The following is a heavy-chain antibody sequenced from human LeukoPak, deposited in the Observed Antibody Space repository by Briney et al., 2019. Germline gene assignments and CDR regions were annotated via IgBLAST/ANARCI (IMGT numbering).Heavy chain of an antibody. V-gene: IGHV1-18*01. D-gene: IGHD1-26*01. CDR1: GYTFTSYG. CDR3: ATSVRWELSDY. J-gene: IGHJ4*02. Sequence: GASVKVSCKASGYTFTSYGISWVRQAPGQGLEWMGWISAYNGNTNYAQKLQGRVTMTTDTSTSTAYMELSRLRSDDTAVYYCATSVRWELSDYWGQGTLVTVSS. CDR2: ISAYNGNT.